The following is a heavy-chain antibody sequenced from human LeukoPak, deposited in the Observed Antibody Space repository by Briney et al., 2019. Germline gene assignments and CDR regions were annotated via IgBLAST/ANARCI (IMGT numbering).Heavy chain of an antibody. CDR2: INPNTGGA. CDR3: ARDIVVVPAAPNWFDP. CDR1: GYTFTAYY. J-gene: IGHJ5*02. Sequence: GASVKVSCKASGYTFTAYYLHWVRQAPGQGLEWMGWINPNTGGAKYAQKFQGRVTMTRDTSISTAYMELSRLRSDDTAVYYCARDIVVVPAAPNWFDPWGQGTLVTVSS. V-gene: IGHV1-2*02. D-gene: IGHD2-2*01.